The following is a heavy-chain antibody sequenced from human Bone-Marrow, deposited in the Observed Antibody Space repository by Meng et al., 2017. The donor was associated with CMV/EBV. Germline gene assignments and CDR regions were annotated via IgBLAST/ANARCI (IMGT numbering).Heavy chain of an antibody. CDR1: GFTFSDYY. V-gene: IGHV3-11*01. CDR3: AKDGGVLMVYATYFDY. Sequence: GESLKISCAASGFTFSDYYMSWIRQAPGKGLEWVSYISSSGSTIYYADSVKGRFTISRDNAKNSLYLQMNSLRAEDTAVYYCAKDGGVLMVYATYFDYWGQGTLVTVSS. J-gene: IGHJ4*02. CDR2: ISSSGSTI. D-gene: IGHD2-8*01.